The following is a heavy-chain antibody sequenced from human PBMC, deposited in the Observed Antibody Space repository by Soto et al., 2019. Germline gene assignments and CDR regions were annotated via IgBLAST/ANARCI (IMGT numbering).Heavy chain of an antibody. CDR3: AGGGVRGVITRTRDYYGMDV. J-gene: IGHJ6*02. D-gene: IGHD3-10*01. Sequence: GESLKISCEGFNYRFSTYWIGWVRQMPGRGLEWMGIIYPRDSDTRYSPSFQGQVTISADKSISTAYLQWSSLKASDTAMYYCAGGGVRGVITRTRDYYGMDVWGQGTTVTVSS. V-gene: IGHV5-51*01. CDR2: IYPRDSDT. CDR1: NYRFSTYW.